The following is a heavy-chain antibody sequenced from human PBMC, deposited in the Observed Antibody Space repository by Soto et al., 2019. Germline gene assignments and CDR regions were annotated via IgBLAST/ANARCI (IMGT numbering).Heavy chain of an antibody. CDR1: GGSFSRYY. CDR3: ARARAAGTGVDY. CDR2: INHSGST. D-gene: IGHD6-13*01. Sequence: PSETLSLTCAVYGGSFSRYYWSWIRQPPGKGLERIGEINHSGSTNYNPSLKSRVTISVDTSKNQFSLKLSSVTAADTAVYYCARARAAGTGVDYWGQGTLGTVSS. V-gene: IGHV4-34*01. J-gene: IGHJ4*02.